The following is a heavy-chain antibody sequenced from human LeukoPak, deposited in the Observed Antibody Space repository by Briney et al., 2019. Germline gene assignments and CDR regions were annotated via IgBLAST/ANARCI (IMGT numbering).Heavy chain of an antibody. CDR2: INHSGST. J-gene: IGHJ5*02. Sequence: PSETLSLTCAVYGGSFSGYYWSWIRQPPGKGLEWIGEINHSGSTNYNPSLKSRVTMSVDTSKNQFSLKLTSVTAADTAVYYCARDSGTTGEVKFDPWGHGILVTVSS. CDR1: GGSFSGYY. D-gene: IGHD3-10*01. CDR3: ARDSGTTGEVKFDP. V-gene: IGHV4-34*01.